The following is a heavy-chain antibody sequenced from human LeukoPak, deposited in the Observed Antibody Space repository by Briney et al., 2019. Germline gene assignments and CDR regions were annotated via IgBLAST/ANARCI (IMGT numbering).Heavy chain of an antibody. V-gene: IGHV3-11*04. CDR2: ISSSGSTI. J-gene: IGHJ6*03. CDR3: ARGGAAAGTHYYYMDV. Sequence: GGSLRLSWAASGFTFSDYYMSWIRQAPGKGLEWVSYISSSGSTIYYADSVKGRFTISRDNAKNSLYLQMNSLRAEDTAVYYCARGGAAAGTHYYYMDVWGKGTTVTVSS. CDR1: GFTFSDYY. D-gene: IGHD6-13*01.